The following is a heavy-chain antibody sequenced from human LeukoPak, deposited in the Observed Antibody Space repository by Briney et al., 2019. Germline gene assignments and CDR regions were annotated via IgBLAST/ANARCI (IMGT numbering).Heavy chain of an antibody. CDR1: GYSISSGYY. V-gene: IGHV4-38-2*01. CDR3: ARLIPGFWSGYYTFWFDP. Sequence: PSETLSLTCAVSGYSISSGYYWGWIRQPPGKGLEWIGSIYHSVSTYYNPSLKSRVTISVDTSKNQFSLTLSSVTAADTAVYYCARLIPGFWSGYYTFWFDPWGQGTLVTV. D-gene: IGHD3-3*01. J-gene: IGHJ5*02. CDR2: IYHSVST.